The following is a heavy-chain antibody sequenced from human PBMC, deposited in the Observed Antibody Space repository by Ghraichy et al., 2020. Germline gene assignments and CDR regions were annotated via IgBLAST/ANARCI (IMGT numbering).Heavy chain of an antibody. CDR2: ISYYGSNI. J-gene: IGHJ4*02. CDR3: ARDLRKFSYFDY. CDR1: GFTFSTYA. Sequence: GGSLRLSCAASGFTFSTYAMHWVRQAPGKGLEWVAFISYYGSNIYYADSVKGRFSISRDNSKTTLYLQMNSLRAEDTAVYYCARDLRKFSYFDYWGQGTLVTVSS. V-gene: IGHV3-30*04.